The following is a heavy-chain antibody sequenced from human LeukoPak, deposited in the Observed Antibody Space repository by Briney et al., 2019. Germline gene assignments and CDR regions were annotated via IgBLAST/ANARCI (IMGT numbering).Heavy chain of an antibody. D-gene: IGHD3-22*01. Sequence: SQTLSLTCAVSGGSISGGGYSWSWIRQPPGKGLEWIGDIYHTGSTYYNPSLKSRVSISVDRSKKQFSLKLSSVTAADTAVYYCARDLHYYDTSGHYYYGMDVWGQGTTVTVSS. CDR1: GGSISGGGYS. J-gene: IGHJ6*02. CDR3: ARDLHYYDTSGHYYYGMDV. V-gene: IGHV4-30-2*01. CDR2: IYHTGST.